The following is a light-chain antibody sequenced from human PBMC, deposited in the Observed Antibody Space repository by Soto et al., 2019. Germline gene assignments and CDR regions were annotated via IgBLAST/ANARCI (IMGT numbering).Light chain of an antibody. V-gene: IGLV1-44*01. J-gene: IGLJ3*02. CDR1: SSNIGSNT. CDR3: ATWDDSLNGWV. CDR2: NNN. Sequence: QSALTQPPSASGTPGQRVTISCSGSSSNIGSNTVTWYQHLPGTAPKLLIYNNNQWPSGVPDRFSGSKSGTSASLAISGLQSEDEADYYCATWDDSLNGWVFGGGTKLTVL.